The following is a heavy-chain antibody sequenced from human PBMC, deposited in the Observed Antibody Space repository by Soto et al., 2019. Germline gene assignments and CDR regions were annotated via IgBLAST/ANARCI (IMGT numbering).Heavy chain of an antibody. D-gene: IGHD6-19*01. Sequence: PGESLKISCKGSGYSFTSYWIGWVRPMSGKDLEWMGIIYPGDSDTRYSPSFQGQVTISADKSISTAYLQWSSLKATDTAMYNCARLMGIAVAGPRRGCFDPWGQGTLVTVSS. CDR3: ARLMGIAVAGPRRGCFDP. V-gene: IGHV5-51*01. CDR1: GYSFTSYW. CDR2: IYPGDSDT. J-gene: IGHJ5*02.